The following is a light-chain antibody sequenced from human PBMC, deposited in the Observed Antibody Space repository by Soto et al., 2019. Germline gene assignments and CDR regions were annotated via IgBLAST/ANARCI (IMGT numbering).Light chain of an antibody. J-gene: IGLJ1*01. CDR1: SSNIGGNS. CDR2: DDN. Sequence: QSVMTQPPSVSAAPGQKVTISCSGSSSNIGGNSVSWYQQLPGTPPKLLIYDDNKRPSGIPDRFSGSKSVTSGTLGINGFQTGDEADYYCGSWDSSLSAYVFGTGAKVTVL. CDR3: GSWDSSLSAYV. V-gene: IGLV1-51*01.